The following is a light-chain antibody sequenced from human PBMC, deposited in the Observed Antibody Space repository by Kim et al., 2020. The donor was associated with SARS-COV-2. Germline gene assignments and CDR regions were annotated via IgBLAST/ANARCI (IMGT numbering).Light chain of an antibody. J-gene: IGKJ4*02. CDR3: QQRSNWPLT. CDR2: NAS. CDR1: QSGSSY. V-gene: IGKV3-11*01. Sequence: LSPGGTATPSCIASQSGSSYLAWYQQKPGQAPRLLIYNASNRATGIPDRFSGSGSGTDFTLTISRLEPEDFAVYYCQQRSNWPLTFGGGTKVDIK.